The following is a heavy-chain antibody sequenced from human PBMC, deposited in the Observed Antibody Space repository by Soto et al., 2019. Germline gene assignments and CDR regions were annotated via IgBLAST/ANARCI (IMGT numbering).Heavy chain of an antibody. CDR2: INHSGST. J-gene: IGHJ4*02. Sequence: PSETLSLTCAVYGGSFSGYYWSWIRQPPGKGLEWNGEINHSGSTNYNPSLKSRVTISVDTSKNQFSLKLSSVTAADTAVYYCARGPGVVVPAAIRSYYFDYWGQGTLVTVSS. CDR1: GGSFSGYY. D-gene: IGHD2-2*01. CDR3: ARGPGVVVPAAIRSYYFDY. V-gene: IGHV4-34*01.